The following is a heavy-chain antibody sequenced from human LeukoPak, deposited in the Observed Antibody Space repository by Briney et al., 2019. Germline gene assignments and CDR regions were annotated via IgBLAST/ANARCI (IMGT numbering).Heavy chain of an antibody. CDR1: GFTFSSYA. CDR3: ARGLGNSGGYYATLGY. D-gene: IGHD3-22*01. J-gene: IGHJ4*02. V-gene: IGHV1-46*01. CDR2: INPSGGTT. Sequence: GGSLRLSCAASGFTFSSYAMHWVRQAPGQGLEWMGIINPSGGTTNYAQKFQGRVTMTRDTSTTTVYMELSSLRSEDTAVYYCARGLGNSGGYYATLGYWGQGTLVTVSS.